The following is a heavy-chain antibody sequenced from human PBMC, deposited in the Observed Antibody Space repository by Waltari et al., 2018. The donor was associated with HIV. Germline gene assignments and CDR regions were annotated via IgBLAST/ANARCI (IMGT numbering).Heavy chain of an antibody. J-gene: IGHJ4*02. CDR2: IYYSGST. Sequence: QLQLQESGPGLVKPSETLSLTCTVSGGSISSSSYYWGWIRQPPGKGLEWIGRIYYSGSTYYNPSLKSRVTISVDTSKNQFSLKLSSVTAADTAVYYCARQGGYYGSGNQPRGYFDYWGQGTLVTVSS. D-gene: IGHD3-10*01. CDR3: ARQGGYYGSGNQPRGYFDY. V-gene: IGHV4-39*01. CDR1: GGSISSSSYY.